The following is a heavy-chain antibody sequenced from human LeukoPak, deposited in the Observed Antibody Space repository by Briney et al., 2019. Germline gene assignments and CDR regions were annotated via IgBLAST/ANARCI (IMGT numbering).Heavy chain of an antibody. Sequence: ASVKVSCKASGYTFTGYYMHWVRQAPGQGLEWMGWINPNSGGTNYAQKFQGRVTMTRDTSISTAYMELSRLRSDDTAVYYCARAGGYYDSSGYYPLDYWGQGTLVTVSS. CDR3: ARAGGYYDSSGYYPLDY. CDR1: GYTFTGYY. V-gene: IGHV1-2*02. CDR2: INPNSGGT. J-gene: IGHJ4*02. D-gene: IGHD3-22*01.